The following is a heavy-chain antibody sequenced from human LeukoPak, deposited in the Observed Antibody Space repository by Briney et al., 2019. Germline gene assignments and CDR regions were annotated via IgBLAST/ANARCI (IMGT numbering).Heavy chain of an antibody. CDR1: GYTFTGYY. CDR2: INPNSGGT. J-gene: IGHJ4*02. D-gene: IGHD1-26*01. V-gene: IGHV1-2*02. Sequence: ASVKVSCKASGYTFTGYYMHWVRQAPGQGLEWMGWINPNSGGTNYAQKFQGRVTMTRDTSISTAYMELSRLRSDDTAVYYCARGRGSYEQYYFDYWGQGTLVTVSS. CDR3: ARGRGSYEQYYFDY.